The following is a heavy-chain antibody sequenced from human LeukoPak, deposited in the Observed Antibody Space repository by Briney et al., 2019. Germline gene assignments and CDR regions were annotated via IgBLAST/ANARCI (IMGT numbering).Heavy chain of an antibody. J-gene: IGHJ6*03. CDR2: IYNSGST. Sequence: SETLSLTCTVSGGSISSSSYYWGWIRQPPGKGLEWIGSIYNSGSTYYNPSLKSRVTISVDTSKNQFSLKLSSVTAADTAVYYCARASVDYGGNSGGQYYYYYMDVWGKGTTVTVSS. CDR1: GGSISSSSYY. D-gene: IGHD4-23*01. CDR3: ARASVDYGGNSGGQYYYYYMDV. V-gene: IGHV4-39*01.